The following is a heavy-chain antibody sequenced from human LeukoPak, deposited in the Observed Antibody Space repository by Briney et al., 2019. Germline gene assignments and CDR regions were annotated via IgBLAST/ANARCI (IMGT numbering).Heavy chain of an antibody. J-gene: IGHJ4*02. CDR1: GFTFDDYA. V-gene: IGHV3-21*01. D-gene: IGHD3-22*01. CDR2: TTSSSSYI. CDR3: ARHVVAVGFDY. Sequence: GGSLRLSCAASGFTFDDYAMNWVRQAPGKGLEWVSSTTSSSSYIYYADSVKGRFTISRDNAKNSLYLQMNSLRAEDTAVYYCARHVVAVGFDYWGQGTLVTVSS.